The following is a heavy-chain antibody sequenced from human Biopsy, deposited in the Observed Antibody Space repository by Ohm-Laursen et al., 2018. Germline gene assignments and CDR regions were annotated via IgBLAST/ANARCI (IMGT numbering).Heavy chain of an antibody. D-gene: IGHD2-15*01. CDR2: IYYTGST. CDR3: ARRGSGGRSFDY. V-gene: IGHV4-59*08. J-gene: IGHJ4*02. Sequence: TLSLTCTVSGGSISSYYWSWIRQPPGKGLEWIGYIYYTGSTNHNPSLKSRVTISADTSKNQFSLKLGSVTVADTAVFYCARRGSGGRSFDYWGQGSLVTVSS. CDR1: GGSISSYY.